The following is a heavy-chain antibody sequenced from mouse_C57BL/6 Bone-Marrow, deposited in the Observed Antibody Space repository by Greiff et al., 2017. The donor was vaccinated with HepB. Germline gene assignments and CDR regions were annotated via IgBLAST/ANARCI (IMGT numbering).Heavy chain of an antibody. J-gene: IGHJ4*01. D-gene: IGHD1-1*01. CDR1: GYSITSDY. Sequence: EVHLVESGPGLAKPSQTLSLTCSVTGYSITSDYWNWIRKFPGNKLEYMGYISYSGSTYYNPSLKSRISITRDTSKNQYYLQLNSVTTEDTATYYCARYHYYGSSYGAMDYWGQGTSVTVSS. CDR2: ISYSGST. CDR3: ARYHYYGSSYGAMDY. V-gene: IGHV3-8*01.